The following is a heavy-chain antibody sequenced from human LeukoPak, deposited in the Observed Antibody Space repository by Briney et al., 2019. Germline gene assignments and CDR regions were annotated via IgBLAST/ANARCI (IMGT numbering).Heavy chain of an antibody. D-gene: IGHD3-10*01. CDR1: GGSFSGYY. CDR2: INHSGST. J-gene: IGHJ6*04. V-gene: IGHV4-34*01. Sequence: SETLSLTCAVYGGSFSGYYWSWIRQPPGKGLEWIGEINHSGSTNYNPSLKSRVTISVDTSKNQFSLKLSSVTAADTAVYYCARDYYGSGSYWPIYGMDVWGKGTTVTVSS. CDR3: ARDYYGSGSYWPIYGMDV.